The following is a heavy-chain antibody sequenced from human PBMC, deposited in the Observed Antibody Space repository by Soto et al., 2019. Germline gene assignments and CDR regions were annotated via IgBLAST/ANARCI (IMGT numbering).Heavy chain of an antibody. J-gene: IGHJ6*03. CDR1: GYTFTSDG. V-gene: IGHV1-18*01. CDR2: ISAYNGNT. CDR3: ATTGATYYYYMDV. Sequence: QVQLVQSGAEVKKPGASVKVSCKASGYTFTSDGISLVRQAPGQGLEWMGWISAYNGNTNYAQKLQGRVTMTTDTSTSTAYMVLRSLRSEDTYVYYCATTGATYYYYMDVWGKGTTVTVSS.